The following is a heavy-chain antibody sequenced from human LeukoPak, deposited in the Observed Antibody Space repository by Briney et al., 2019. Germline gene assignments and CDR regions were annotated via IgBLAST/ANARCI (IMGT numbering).Heavy chain of an antibody. D-gene: IGHD1-26*01. CDR3: TKREGPMSGSYDYFDP. V-gene: IGHV4-4*09. CDR1: GGSISGYY. Sequence: SEALSLTCTVSGGSISGYYWSWIRQPPGQGLEWIAYIHSNGYTNYNPSLKSRVTISVDTSKNQFSLKVTSVTAADTAMYYCTKREGPMSGSYDYFDPWGQGTLVTVS. CDR2: IHSNGYT. J-gene: IGHJ5*02.